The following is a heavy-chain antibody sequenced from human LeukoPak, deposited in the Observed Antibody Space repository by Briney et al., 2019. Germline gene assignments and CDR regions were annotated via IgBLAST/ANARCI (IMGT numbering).Heavy chain of an antibody. CDR3: ARVAATPHQYYYMDV. CDR2: ISSSSRTM. J-gene: IGHJ6*03. D-gene: IGHD2-15*01. Sequence: GGSLRLSCAASGFTFSSYNMNWVRQAPGKGLEWVSYISSSSRTMYDADSVKGRFTISRDNAKNSLFLQMSSLRAEDTAVYYCARVAATPHQYYYMDVWGKGTTVTVSS. CDR1: GFTFSSYN. V-gene: IGHV3-48*01.